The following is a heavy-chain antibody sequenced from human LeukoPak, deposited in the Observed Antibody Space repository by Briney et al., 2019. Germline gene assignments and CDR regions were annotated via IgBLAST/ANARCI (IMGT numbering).Heavy chain of an antibody. Sequence: PGGSLRLSCAASGFTFSSYSMNWVRQAPGKGLEWISYISSSGYTIYYADSVKGRFTISRDNAKNSVYLQMNSLRAEDTAIYYCARTGDFGSGSYYTFDYWGQGTLVTVSS. CDR2: ISSSGYTI. D-gene: IGHD3-10*01. CDR3: ARTGDFGSGSYYTFDY. J-gene: IGHJ4*02. V-gene: IGHV3-48*03. CDR1: GFTFSSYS.